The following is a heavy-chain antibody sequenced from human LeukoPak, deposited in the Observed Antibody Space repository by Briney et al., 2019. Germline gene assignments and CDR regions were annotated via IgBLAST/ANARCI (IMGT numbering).Heavy chain of an antibody. J-gene: IGHJ4*02. V-gene: IGHV3-30*04. Sequence: GGSLRLSCAASGFTFSSYAMHWVRQAPGKGLEWVAVISYDGSNKYYADSVKGRFTISRDNSKNTLYLQMNSLRAEDTAVYYCARGGRIMITFGGVSHPYWGQGTLVTVSS. CDR1: GFTFSSYA. CDR2: ISYDGSNK. CDR3: ARGGRIMITFGGVSHPY. D-gene: IGHD3-16*01.